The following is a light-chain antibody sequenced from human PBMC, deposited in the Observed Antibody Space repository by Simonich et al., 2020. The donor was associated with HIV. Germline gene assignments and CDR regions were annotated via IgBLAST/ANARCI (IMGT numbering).Light chain of an antibody. CDR3: MQNIQLPPT. J-gene: IGKJ3*01. Sequence: DIVMTQTPLSLSVTPGQPASSSCTSSQSLLHSVGNTYLYWYLQKPGQSPQLLIYAVSTRFSGVPDRFSGSGSGTDFTLKISRVEAEDVGVYYCMQNIQLPPTFGPGTKVDIK. CDR2: AVS. CDR1: QSLLHSVGNTY. V-gene: IGKV2D-29*02.